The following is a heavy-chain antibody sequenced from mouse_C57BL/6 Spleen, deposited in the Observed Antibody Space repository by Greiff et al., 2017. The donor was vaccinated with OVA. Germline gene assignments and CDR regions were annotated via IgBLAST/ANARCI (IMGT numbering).Heavy chain of an antibody. CDR1: GYTFTSYW. V-gene: IGHV1-53*01. Sequence: QVQLHQSGTELVKPGASVKLSCKASGYTFTSYWMHWVKQRPGQGLEWIGNINPSNGRTNYNEKFKSKATLTVDKSSSTAYMQLSSLTSEDSAVYYCSRSKGGPYAKDDWGQGTSVTVSS. J-gene: IGHJ4*01. CDR3: SRSKGGPYAKDD. CDR2: INPSNGRT.